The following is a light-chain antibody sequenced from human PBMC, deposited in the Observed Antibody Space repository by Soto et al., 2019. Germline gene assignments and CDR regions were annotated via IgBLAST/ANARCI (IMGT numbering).Light chain of an antibody. CDR1: QSVSSSY. CDR3: QQYGSSGT. CDR2: GAS. Sequence: EIVLTQSPGTLSLSPVERATLSCMASQSVSSSYLVWHQQKPGQAPRLLIYGASNRATGIPDRFSGSGSGTDFTLTISRLEPEDFAVYYCQQYGSSGTFGQGTKVDI. V-gene: IGKV3-20*01. J-gene: IGKJ1*01.